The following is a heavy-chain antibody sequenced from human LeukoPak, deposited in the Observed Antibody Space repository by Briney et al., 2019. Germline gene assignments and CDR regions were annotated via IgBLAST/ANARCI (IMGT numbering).Heavy chain of an antibody. D-gene: IGHD3-16*02. V-gene: IGHV4-4*07. J-gene: IGHJ4*02. Sequence: SETLSLTCTVSGGSISNFYWNWIRQPAGKGLEWIGRIYSSEDTNYNPSLKSRVSLSVDTSNNQFSLKLNSVTAADTAVYYCARASPPYDYVWGSYLSSGDYFDYWGQGTLVTVSS. CDR2: IYSSEDT. CDR3: ARASPPYDYVWGSYLSSGDYFDY. CDR1: GGSISNFY.